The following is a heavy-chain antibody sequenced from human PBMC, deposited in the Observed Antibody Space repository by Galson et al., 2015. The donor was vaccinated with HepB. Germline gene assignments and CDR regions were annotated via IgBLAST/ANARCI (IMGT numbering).Heavy chain of an antibody. CDR3: ARRENYYDY. Sequence: QSGAEVKKPGESLTISCQGSGYGFPRYWIAWVRQTAGGGLEWMGVIFPGDSETRYSPSFQGQVTMSVDNSINTAYLHWSSLKASDSAMYYCARRENYYDYWGQGTLVTVSS. CDR1: GYGFPRYW. J-gene: IGHJ4*02. V-gene: IGHV5-51*03. CDR2: IFPGDSET.